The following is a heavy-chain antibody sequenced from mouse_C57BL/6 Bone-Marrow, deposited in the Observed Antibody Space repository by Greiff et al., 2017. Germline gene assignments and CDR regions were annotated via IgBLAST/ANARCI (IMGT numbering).Heavy chain of an antibody. V-gene: IGHV1-47*01. Sequence: QVQLKESGAELVKPGASVQMSCKASGYPFTTYPIEWMKQNHGKSLSWIGNFHPYNDDTKYNEKFKGKATLTVEKSSNTVYLELSRLTSDYSAVYYWARSSTFFYYFDDWGKGTTLTVSS. D-gene: IGHD5-1*01. CDR1: GYPFTTYP. CDR3: ARSSTFFYYFDD. CDR2: FHPYNDDT. J-gene: IGHJ2*01.